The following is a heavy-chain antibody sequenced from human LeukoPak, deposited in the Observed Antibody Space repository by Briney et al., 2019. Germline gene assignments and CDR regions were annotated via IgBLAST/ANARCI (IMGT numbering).Heavy chain of an antibody. CDR1: GGSISSYY. Sequence: SETLSLTCTVSGGSISSYYWGWIRQPPGKGLEWIGSIYYSGSTYYNPSLKSRVTISVDTSKNQFSLKLSSVTAADTAVYYCARQIVGPIDYWGQGTLVTVSS. CDR2: IYYSGST. D-gene: IGHD3-22*01. J-gene: IGHJ4*02. CDR3: ARQIVGPIDY. V-gene: IGHV4-39*01.